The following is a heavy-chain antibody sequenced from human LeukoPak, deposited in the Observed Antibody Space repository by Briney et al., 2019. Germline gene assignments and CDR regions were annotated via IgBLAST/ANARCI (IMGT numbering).Heavy chain of an antibody. Sequence: VASVKVSCKASGGTFSSYAISWVRQAPGQGLEWMGGIIPIFGTANYAQMFQGRATITADESTSTAYMELSSLRSEDTAVYYCARDHSGCLDYWGQGTLVTVSS. J-gene: IGHJ4*02. D-gene: IGHD5-12*01. V-gene: IGHV1-69*13. CDR2: IIPIFGTA. CDR3: ARDHSGCLDY. CDR1: GGTFSSYA.